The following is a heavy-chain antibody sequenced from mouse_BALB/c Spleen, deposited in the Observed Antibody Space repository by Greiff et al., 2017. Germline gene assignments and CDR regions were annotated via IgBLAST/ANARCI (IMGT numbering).Heavy chain of an antibody. CDR3: ASGKFEFAY. J-gene: IGHJ3*01. D-gene: IGHD4-1*01. CDR1: GFTFSSYA. V-gene: IGHV5-9-4*01. CDR2: ISSGGSYT. Sequence: EVHLVESGGGLVKPGGSLKLSCAASGFTFSSYAMSWVRQSPEKRLEWVAEISSGGSYTYYPDTVTGRFTISRDNAKNTLYLEMSSLRSEDTAMYYCASGKFEFAYWGQGTLVTVSA.